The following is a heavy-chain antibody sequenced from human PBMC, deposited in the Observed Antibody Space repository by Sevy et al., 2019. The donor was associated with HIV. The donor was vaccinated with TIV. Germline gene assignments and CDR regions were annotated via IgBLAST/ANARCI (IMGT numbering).Heavy chain of an antibody. J-gene: IGHJ4*02. CDR3: VITAGLTGSYEY. Sequence: GGSLRLSCAASGFTFTNIPMHWVRQAPGRGLEWVAIISFNGNHEFYADSEKGRFTISRDNSKSTLYLQMNSLRREDTAVYYCVITAGLTGSYEYWGQGTQVTVSS. V-gene: IGHV3-30-3*01. CDR2: ISFNGNHE. D-gene: IGHD3-9*01. CDR1: GFTFTNIP.